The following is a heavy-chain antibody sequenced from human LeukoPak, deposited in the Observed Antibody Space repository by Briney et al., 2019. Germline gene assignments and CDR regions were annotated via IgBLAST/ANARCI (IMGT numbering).Heavy chain of an antibody. CDR3: TRAYPLLWFGELTYYFDY. D-gene: IGHD3-10*01. J-gene: IGHJ4*02. CDR1: GFTFGDYA. Sequence: GRPLRLSCTASGFTFGDYAMSWVRQAPGKGLEWVGFIRSKAYGGTTEYAASVKGRFTISRDDSKSIAYLQMNSLKTEDTAVYYCTRAYPLLWFGELTYYFDYWGQGTLVTVSS. V-gene: IGHV3-49*04. CDR2: IRSKAYGGTT.